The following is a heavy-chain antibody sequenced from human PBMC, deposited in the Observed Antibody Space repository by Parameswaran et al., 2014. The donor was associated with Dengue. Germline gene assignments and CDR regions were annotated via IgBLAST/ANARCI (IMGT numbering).Heavy chain of an antibody. Sequence: WVRQAPGQGLEWMGIINPSGGSTSYAQKFQGRVTMTRDTSTSTVYMELSSLRSEDTAVYYCARDGLKWDYWGQGTLVTVSS. CDR3: ARDGLKWDY. J-gene: IGHJ4*02. V-gene: IGHV1-46*01. D-gene: IGHD1-26*01. CDR2: INPSGGST.